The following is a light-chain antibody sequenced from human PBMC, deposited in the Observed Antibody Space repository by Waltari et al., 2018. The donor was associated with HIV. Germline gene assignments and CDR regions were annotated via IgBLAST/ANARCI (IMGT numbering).Light chain of an antibody. Sequence: DIQMTQSPSTLSASVGDRVTITCRASQSITNWLAWYQQKPGKAPYLLIYKASSLHTGVPSRFSGSGSGTEFTLTISSLQPDDFATYYCQQYSSYPWTFGQGTKVEI. V-gene: IGKV1-5*03. CDR2: KAS. CDR3: QQYSSYPWT. CDR1: QSITNW. J-gene: IGKJ1*01.